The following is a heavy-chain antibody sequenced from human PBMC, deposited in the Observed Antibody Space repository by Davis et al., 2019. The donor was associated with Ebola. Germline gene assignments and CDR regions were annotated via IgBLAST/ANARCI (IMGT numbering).Heavy chain of an antibody. V-gene: IGHV4-39*01. CDR1: GGSISSSSYY. CDR2: IYYSGST. CDR3: ARGLRDPRPGYYYGMDV. Sequence: MPGGSLRLSCTVSGGSISSSSYYWGWLRHPPGKGLEWIGSIYYSGSTYYNQSLKSRVTISVDTSKNQFSLKLSSVTAADTAVYYCARGLRDPRPGYYYGMDVWGQGTTVTVSS. D-gene: IGHD1-1*01. J-gene: IGHJ6*02.